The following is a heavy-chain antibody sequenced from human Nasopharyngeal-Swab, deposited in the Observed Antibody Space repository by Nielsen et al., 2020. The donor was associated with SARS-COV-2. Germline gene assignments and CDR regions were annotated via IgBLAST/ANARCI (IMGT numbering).Heavy chain of an antibody. CDR1: GFTFSSYS. V-gene: IGHV3-48*01. J-gene: IGHJ4*02. CDR2: ISSSSSTI. Sequence: GESLKISCAASGFTFSSYSMNWVCQAPGKGLEWVSYISSSSSTIYYADSVKGRFTISRDNAKNSLYLQMNSLRAEDTAVYYCAREEELGTAYYFDYWGQGTLVTVSS. D-gene: IGHD1-14*01. CDR3: AREEELGTAYYFDY.